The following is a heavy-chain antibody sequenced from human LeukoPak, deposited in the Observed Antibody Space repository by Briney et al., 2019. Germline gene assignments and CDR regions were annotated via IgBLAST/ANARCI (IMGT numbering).Heavy chain of an antibody. CDR2: ISGSGDNT. CDR3: AKDSHWILFDD. J-gene: IGHJ4*02. CDR1: GFTFSNYA. D-gene: IGHD2-2*03. Sequence: GGSLRLSCAASGFTFSNYAMSWVRQAPGKGLEWVSAISGSGDNTYYADSVKGRFTVSRDNSKNTLYVQMKSLRDEDTAVYYCAKDSHWILFDDWGQGTLVTVSS. V-gene: IGHV3-23*01.